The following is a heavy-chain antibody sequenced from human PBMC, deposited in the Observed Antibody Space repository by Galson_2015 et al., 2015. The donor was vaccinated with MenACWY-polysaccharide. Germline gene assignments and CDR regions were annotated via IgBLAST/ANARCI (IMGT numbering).Heavy chain of an antibody. CDR1: GFTFSSYA. J-gene: IGHJ4*02. V-gene: IGHV3-23*01. Sequence: SLRLSCAASGFTFSSYAMSWVRLAPGKGLEWVSAISGSGGSTYYADSVKGRFTISRDNSKNTLYLQMNSLRAEDTAVYYCAKAAGSPFVGALLGIYWGQGTLVTVSS. D-gene: IGHD3-10*01. CDR2: ISGSGGST. CDR3: AKAAGSPFVGALLGIY.